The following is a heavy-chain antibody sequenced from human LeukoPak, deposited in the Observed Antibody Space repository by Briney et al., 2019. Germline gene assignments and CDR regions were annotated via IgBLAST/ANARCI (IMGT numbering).Heavy chain of an antibody. CDR3: AKVSTDSGYDEDYFDY. J-gene: IGHJ4*02. D-gene: IGHD5-12*01. V-gene: IGHV3-9*01. Sequence: PGGSLRLSCAASGFTFDDYAMHWVRQAPGKGLEWVSGISWNSGSIGYADSVKGRFTISRDNAKNSLYLQMNSLRAEDTALYYCAKVSTDSGYDEDYFDYWGQGTLVTVSS. CDR2: ISWNSGSI. CDR1: GFTFDDYA.